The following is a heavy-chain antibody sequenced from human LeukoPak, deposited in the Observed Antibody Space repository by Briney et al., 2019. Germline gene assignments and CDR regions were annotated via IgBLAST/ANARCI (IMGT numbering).Heavy chain of an antibody. CDR2: ISGSGGST. J-gene: IGHJ4*02. CDR1: GFTFSSYA. V-gene: IGHV3-23*01. Sequence: GGSLRLSCAASGFTFSSYAMSWVRQAPGKGLEWVSLISGSGGSTYYVDSVKGRFTISRDNSKNTLYLQMNSLRAEDTAVYYCAREDPLVAARGLDYWGQGTLVTVSS. D-gene: IGHD2-15*01. CDR3: AREDPLVAARGLDY.